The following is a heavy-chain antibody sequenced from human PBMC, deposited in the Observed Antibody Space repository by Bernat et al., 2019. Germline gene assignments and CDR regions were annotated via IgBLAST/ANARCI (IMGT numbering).Heavy chain of an antibody. J-gene: IGHJ3*02. D-gene: IGHD5-12*01. CDR2: ISYDGRNK. Sequence: HVQLVASGGGVVQPGRSLRLSCAASGFTFSSHGIHWVRQAPGKGLEWVAVISYDGRNKYYADSVKGRFTISRDNSKNTLYLQMNSLRAEDTAVYYCAKGYSGYDYAYDIWGQGTMVTVSS. V-gene: IGHV3-30*18. CDR3: AKGYSGYDYAYDI. CDR1: GFTFSSHG.